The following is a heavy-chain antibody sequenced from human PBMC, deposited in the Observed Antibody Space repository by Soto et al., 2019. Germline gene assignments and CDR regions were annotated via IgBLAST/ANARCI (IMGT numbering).Heavy chain of an antibody. V-gene: IGHV1-24*01. D-gene: IGHD1-26*01. CDR3: ATEAELNRPFDY. Sequence: SVKVSCKVSGYTLTELSMHWVLQAPGKGLEWMGGFDPEDGETIYAQKFQGRVNMTEDTSTDTAYMELSSLRSEDTAVYYCATEAELNRPFDYWGEGTLVTVSS. CDR1: GYTLTELS. J-gene: IGHJ4*02. CDR2: FDPEDGET.